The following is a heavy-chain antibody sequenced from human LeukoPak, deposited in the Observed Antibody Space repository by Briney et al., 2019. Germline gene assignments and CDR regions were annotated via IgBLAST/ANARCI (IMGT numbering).Heavy chain of an antibody. Sequence: GGSLRLSCAASGFTLSRYAMSWVRQAPGKGLEWVSAISGSGGSTYYADSVKGRFTISRDNSKNTLYLQMNSLRAEDTAVYYCAKGQVGPTPFDYWGQGTLVTVSS. CDR3: AKGQVGPTPFDY. D-gene: IGHD1-26*01. CDR1: GFTLSRYA. V-gene: IGHV3-23*01. J-gene: IGHJ4*02. CDR2: ISGSGGST.